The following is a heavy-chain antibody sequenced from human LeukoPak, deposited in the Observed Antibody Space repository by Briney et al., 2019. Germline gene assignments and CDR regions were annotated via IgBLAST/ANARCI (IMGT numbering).Heavy chain of an antibody. J-gene: IGHJ4*02. CDR3: ARGGRRDGYSEFDY. V-gene: IGHV1-2*02. CDR1: GYTFTGYY. CDR2: INPNSGGT. D-gene: IGHD5-24*01. Sequence: ASVRVSCKASGYTFTGYYMHWVRQAPGQGLEWMGWINPNSGGTNYAQKFQGRVTMTRDTSISTAYMELSRLRSDDTAVHYCARGGRRDGYSEFDYWGQGTLVTVSS.